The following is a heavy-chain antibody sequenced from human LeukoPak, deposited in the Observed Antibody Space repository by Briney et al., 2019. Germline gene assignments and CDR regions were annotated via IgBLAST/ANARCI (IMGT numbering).Heavy chain of an antibody. CDR1: GGSIRGYF. V-gene: IGHV4-34*01. CDR3: ARVFYESNGDTVTHGFDI. CDR2: INVSGST. Sequence: PSETLSLTCAVYGGSIRGYFWSWIRQSPGKGLEWIGEINVSGSTNYYPPLKSRVTISVDTSKNQFSLKLRFVTAADTAVYYCARVFYESNGDTVTHGFDIWSQGTMVFVSS. D-gene: IGHD3-22*01. J-gene: IGHJ3*02.